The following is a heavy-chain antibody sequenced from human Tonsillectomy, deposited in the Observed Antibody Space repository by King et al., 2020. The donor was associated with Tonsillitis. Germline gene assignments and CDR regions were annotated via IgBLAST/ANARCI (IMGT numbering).Heavy chain of an antibody. Sequence: QLVQSGAEVKKPGSSVKVSCKAPGGTFDNYAISWLRQAPGQGLEWLGRIIPLFRSADYAQQFQGRVTITADKSTSTAYMELSSLRSDDTALYYCAGEGLMIYEGWFDLWGQGTVVTVSS. J-gene: IGHJ5*02. D-gene: IGHD2/OR15-2a*01. CDR3: AGEGLMIYEGWFDL. V-gene: IGHV1-69*06. CDR2: IIPLFRSA. CDR1: GGTFDNYA.